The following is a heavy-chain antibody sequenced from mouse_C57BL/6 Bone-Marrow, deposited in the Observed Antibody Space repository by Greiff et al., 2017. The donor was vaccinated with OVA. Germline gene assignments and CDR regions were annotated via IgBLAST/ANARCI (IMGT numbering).Heavy chain of an antibody. CDR2: IYPGGGYT. CDR1: GYTFTNYW. CDR3: ARFYDGYYVRAMDY. Sequence: VQLQQSGAELVRPGPSVKMSCKASGYTFTNYWIGWAKQRPGHGLEWIGDIYPGGGYTNYNEKFKGKATLTADKSSSTAYMQFSSLTSEDSAIYYCARFYDGYYVRAMDYWGQGTSVTVSS. V-gene: IGHV1-63*01. D-gene: IGHD2-3*01. J-gene: IGHJ4*01.